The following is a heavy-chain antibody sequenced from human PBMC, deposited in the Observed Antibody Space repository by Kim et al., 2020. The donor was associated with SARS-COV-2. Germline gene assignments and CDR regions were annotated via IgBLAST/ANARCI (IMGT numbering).Heavy chain of an antibody. Sequence: GGSLRLSCAASGFTFSSYGMHWVRQAPGKGLEWVAVISYDGSNKYYADSVKGRFTISRDNSKNTLYLQMNSLRAEDTAVYYCAKDLRYYYGSGETLYVFPGHPEQHVGSPWGQGTLVTVSS. J-gene: IGHJ5*02. CDR3: AKDLRYYYGSGETLYVFPGHPEQHVGSP. CDR2: ISYDGSNK. D-gene: IGHD3-10*01. CDR1: GFTFSSYG. V-gene: IGHV3-30*18.